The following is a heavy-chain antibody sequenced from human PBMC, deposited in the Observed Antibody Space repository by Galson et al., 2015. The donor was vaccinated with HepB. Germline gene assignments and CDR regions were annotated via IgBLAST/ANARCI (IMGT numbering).Heavy chain of an antibody. CDR3: ARGPPTRITMVRGVIITWGPPSPLDY. Sequence: SVKVSCKASGYTFTSYDINWVRQATGQGLEWMGWMNPNSGNTGYAQKFQGRVTMTRNTSISTAYMELSSLRSEDTAVYYCARGPPTRITMVRGVIITWGPPSPLDYWGQGTLVTDSS. CDR1: GYTFTSYD. D-gene: IGHD3-10*01. CDR2: MNPNSGNT. V-gene: IGHV1-8*01. J-gene: IGHJ4*02.